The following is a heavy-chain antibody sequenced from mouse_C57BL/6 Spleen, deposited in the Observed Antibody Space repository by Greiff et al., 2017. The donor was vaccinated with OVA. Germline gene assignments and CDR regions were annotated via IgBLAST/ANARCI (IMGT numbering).Heavy chain of an antibody. CDR1: GYTFTDHT. D-gene: IGHD1-1*01. V-gene: IGHV1-78*01. CDR2: IYPRDGST. Sequence: QVQLQQSDAELVKPGASVKISCKVSGYTFTDHTIHWMKQRPEQGLAWIGYIYPRDGSTKYNEKFKGKATLTADKSSSTAYMQLNSLTSEDSAVYFCARRAKGYGSSYGYFDVWGTGTTVTVSS. J-gene: IGHJ1*03. CDR3: ARRAKGYGSSYGYFDV.